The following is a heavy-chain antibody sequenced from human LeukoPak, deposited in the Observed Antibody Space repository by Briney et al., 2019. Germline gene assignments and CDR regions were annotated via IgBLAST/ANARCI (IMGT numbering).Heavy chain of an antibody. CDR3: GRGFDSLEYYFDY. D-gene: IGHD3-9*01. J-gene: IGHJ4*02. CDR1: GYTFTGYY. V-gene: IGHV1-2*02. Sequence: ASVKVSCKASGYTFTGYYIHWVRQAPGQGLEWRGWINPDRGVTKYAQKFQGRVTMTRDTSISTAYMEMRRLRDEETAGYQCGRGFDSLEYYFDYWGQGPLVTVSS. CDR2: INPDRGVT.